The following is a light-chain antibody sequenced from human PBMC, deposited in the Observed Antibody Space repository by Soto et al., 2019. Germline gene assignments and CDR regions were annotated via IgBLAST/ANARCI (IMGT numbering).Light chain of an antibody. Sequence: QSALTQPASVSGSPGQSITISCSGTGRDVGGYNLVSWYQQSPGKAPKLLIYEVRHRPSGVSYRFSGSKSGNTASLTISSLLPEDEAVYFCSSFSSRNSLVFGGGTKLTVL. CDR2: EVR. CDR3: SSFSSRNSLV. CDR1: GRDVGGYNL. V-gene: IGLV2-14*01. J-gene: IGLJ2*01.